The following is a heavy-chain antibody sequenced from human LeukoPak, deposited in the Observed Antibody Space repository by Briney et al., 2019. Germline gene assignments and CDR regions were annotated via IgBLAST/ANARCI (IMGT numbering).Heavy chain of an antibody. V-gene: IGHV1-69*13. Sequence: GASVKVSCKSSRGIFSSYALSWVRQPPGRGLEWMGGIIHIFGTANYAQKFQGRVTITADESTSTAYMELSSLRSEDTAVYYCARELGYGSGSYDYYYYGMDVWGKGTTVTVSS. CDR3: ARELGYGSGSYDYYYYGMDV. J-gene: IGHJ6*04. CDR1: RGIFSSYA. CDR2: IIHIFGTA. D-gene: IGHD3-10*01.